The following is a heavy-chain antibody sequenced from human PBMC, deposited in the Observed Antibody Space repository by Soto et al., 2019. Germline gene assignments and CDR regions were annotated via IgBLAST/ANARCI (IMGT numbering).Heavy chain of an antibody. CDR2: MNPNSGNT. V-gene: IGHV1-8*01. CDR3: ARGIRGSWSYYPDS. CDR1: GYTFTSYD. Sequence: QVQLVQSGAEVKKPGASVKVSCKASGYTFTSYDINWVRQAAGQGLEWMGWMNPNSGNTGYAQKFQGRVTVTTNTSISTVYMELTSLTSEDTAVYYCARGIRGSWSYYPDSWGQGTLVAVSS. J-gene: IGHJ4*02. D-gene: IGHD3-10*01.